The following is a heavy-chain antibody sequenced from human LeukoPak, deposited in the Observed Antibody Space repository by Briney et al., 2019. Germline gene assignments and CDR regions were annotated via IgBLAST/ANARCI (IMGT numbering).Heavy chain of an antibody. J-gene: IGHJ6*03. Sequence: SETLSLTCAVFGGSFSGYYWTWIRQPPGNGLEWIGEISHTGSTDYNPSLKSRVTISLDTSKNQFSLKLSSVTAADTAVYYCARLYPYYYYYMDVWGKGTTVTISS. CDR2: ISHTGST. CDR3: ARLYPYYYYYMDV. CDR1: GGSFSGYY. V-gene: IGHV4-34*01.